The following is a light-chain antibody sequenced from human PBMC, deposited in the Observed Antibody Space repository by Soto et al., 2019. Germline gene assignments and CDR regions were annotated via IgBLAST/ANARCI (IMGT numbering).Light chain of an antibody. CDR1: RSDVGGYNF. Sequence: QSALTQPPSASGSPGQSVTISCTGTRSDVGGYNFVSWYQQYPGKVPKLMVYEVNKRPSGVPDRFSGSKSGNTASLTVSGLQADDEADYYCTSYAGGNNVFGTGTKLTVL. V-gene: IGLV2-8*01. CDR3: TSYAGGNNV. CDR2: EVN. J-gene: IGLJ1*01.